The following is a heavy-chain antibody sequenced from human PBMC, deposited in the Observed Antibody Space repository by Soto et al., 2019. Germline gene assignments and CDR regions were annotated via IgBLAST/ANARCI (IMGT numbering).Heavy chain of an antibody. J-gene: IGHJ6*02. CDR3: ATYGMGV. V-gene: IGHV3-30*03. CDR1: GFTFSSYA. Sequence: LRVSCAASGFTFSSYAMHWVRQAPGKGLEWVAVISYDGSNKYYADSVKGRFAISRDNSKNTLYLQMNSLRAEDTAVYYCATYGMGVWGQGTTVTVSS. CDR2: ISYDGSNK.